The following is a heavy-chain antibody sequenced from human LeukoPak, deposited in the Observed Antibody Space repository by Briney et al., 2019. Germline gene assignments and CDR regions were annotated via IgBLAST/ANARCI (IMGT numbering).Heavy chain of an antibody. V-gene: IGHV3-48*02. J-gene: IGHJ4*02. Sequence: GGSLPLSCAASGFTFSSYSMIWVLQAPGTGLEWVSHITASGTAMFYADSVKGCFTISRDNAKNSLYLQMNSLRDEDTAVYYCASSGSYRFDYWGQGTLVTVSS. CDR3: ASSGSYRFDY. CDR1: GFTFSSYS. CDR2: ITASGTAM. D-gene: IGHD1-26*01.